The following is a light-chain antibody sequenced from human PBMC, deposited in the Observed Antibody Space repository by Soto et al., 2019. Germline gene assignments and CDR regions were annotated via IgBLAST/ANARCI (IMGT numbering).Light chain of an antibody. Sequence: DIQMTQSPSTLSASVGDRVSITCRASQGISNWLAWYQQKPGKAPNLLIYKASTLASGVPSRFSGSGSGTEFTLTINSLQPDDFATYYCQQYHIYSGTFGQGTKVDIK. CDR3: QQYHIYSGT. J-gene: IGKJ1*01. CDR2: KAS. CDR1: QGISNW. V-gene: IGKV1-5*03.